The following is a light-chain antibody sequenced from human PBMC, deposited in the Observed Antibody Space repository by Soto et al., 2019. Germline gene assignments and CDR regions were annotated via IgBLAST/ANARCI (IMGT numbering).Light chain of an antibody. CDR1: RTDVADGYDY. Sequence: QSALTQPASVSGSPGQSIALSCTGVRTDVADGYDYVSWYQQHPGQAPQLIIYDVSNRPSGVSDRFSGSKSGNTASLTISGLQAEDAAEYYCTSYKRSTPFYVFGTGTKVTVL. CDR2: DVS. V-gene: IGLV2-14*03. CDR3: TSYKRSTPFYV. J-gene: IGLJ1*01.